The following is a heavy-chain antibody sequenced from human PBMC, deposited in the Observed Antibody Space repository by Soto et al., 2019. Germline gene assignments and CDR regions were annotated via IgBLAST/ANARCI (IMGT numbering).Heavy chain of an antibody. CDR1: GGTFSSYA. CDR3: ARVIVGATLPCDY. V-gene: IGHV1-69*12. CDR2: IIPIFGTA. D-gene: IGHD1-26*01. Sequence: QVQLVQSGAEVKKPGSSVKVSCKASGGTFSSYAISWVRQAPGQGLEWMGGIIPIFGTANYAQKFQGRVTITADESTSTASIQLSSLRSDETAVHYCARVIVGATLPCDYWGQGTLVTVFS. J-gene: IGHJ4*02.